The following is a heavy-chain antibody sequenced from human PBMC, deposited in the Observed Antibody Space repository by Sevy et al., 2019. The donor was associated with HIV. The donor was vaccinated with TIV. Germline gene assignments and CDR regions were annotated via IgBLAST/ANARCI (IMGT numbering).Heavy chain of an antibody. D-gene: IGHD6-6*01. CDR2: ISYTGNT. CDR3: ARDATDYTSSSVWFDP. CDR1: GGSISSGNYY. Sequence: SETLSLTCTVSGGSISSGNYYWHRIRQPTGKGLEWIGYISYTGNTYYNPSLKGPVTISVDTSNNQFSLRLTSVTAADTAGYYCARDATDYTSSSVWFDPWGQGTLVTVSS. V-gene: IGHV4-30-4*01. J-gene: IGHJ5*02.